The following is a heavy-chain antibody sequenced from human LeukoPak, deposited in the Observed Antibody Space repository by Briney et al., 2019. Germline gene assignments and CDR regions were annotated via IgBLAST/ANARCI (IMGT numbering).Heavy chain of an antibody. D-gene: IGHD2-8*02. V-gene: IGHV3-23*01. CDR1: GFTFSSFA. CDR3: AKPRTTGLGWAQFDF. CDR2: FDGNGPNT. J-gene: IGHJ4*02. Sequence: GSLRLSCAASGFTFSSFAMTWVRQAPGKGLEWVSGFDGNGPNTYYADSVKGRWTISRDNSRNTLYLEMNSLRPEDTAIYYCAKPRTTGLGWAQFDFWGQGSLVTVSS.